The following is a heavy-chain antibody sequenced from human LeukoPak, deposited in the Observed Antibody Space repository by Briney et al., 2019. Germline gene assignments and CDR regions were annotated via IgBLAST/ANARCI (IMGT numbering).Heavy chain of an antibody. V-gene: IGHV4-39*02. D-gene: IGHD7-27*01. J-gene: IGHJ4*02. CDR1: GASITNEDFF. CDR3: VAEVEAADSPLGHLNFDS. CDR2: ISSSGTT. Sequence: SETLSLTCAVTGASITNEDFFWGWIRQPPGKGLEWVGTISSSGTTYYSPSLRSRLTISVDTSKNHFSLKLTSVTAADTAVYYCVAEVEAADSPLGHLNFDSWGQGTLVTVSS.